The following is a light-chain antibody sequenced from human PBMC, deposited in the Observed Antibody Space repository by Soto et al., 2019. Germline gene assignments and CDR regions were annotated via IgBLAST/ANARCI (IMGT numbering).Light chain of an antibody. CDR1: QAVLYSGNNKNY. V-gene: IGKV4-1*01. J-gene: IGKJ4*01. CDR2: WAS. CDR3: QQYNTPLAT. Sequence: DIVMTQSPDSLAVSLGERATINCKSSQAVLYSGNNKNYIAWYQQKPGQPPKLLIYWASTRESGVPDRFSGSGSGTDFTLTISSLQAEDVAVYYCQQYNTPLATFGGGTKVEIK.